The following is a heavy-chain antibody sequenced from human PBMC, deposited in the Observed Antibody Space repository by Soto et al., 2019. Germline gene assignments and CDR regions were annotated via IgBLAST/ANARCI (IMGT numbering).Heavy chain of an antibody. CDR1: GITFSSYY. V-gene: IGHV3-53*01. CDR2: IYAGSIT. J-gene: IGHJ4*02. CDR3: ARIPYDNSGTILDY. D-gene: IGHD3-22*01. Sequence: EVQLVESGGGLIQPGGSLRLSCAVSGITFSSYYMSWVRQAPGKGLEWVSVIYAGSITYYADSVKGRFTIYRDNSKNTRNLEMNSLRVEDTAVYYCARIPYDNSGTILDYWGQGTLVTVSS.